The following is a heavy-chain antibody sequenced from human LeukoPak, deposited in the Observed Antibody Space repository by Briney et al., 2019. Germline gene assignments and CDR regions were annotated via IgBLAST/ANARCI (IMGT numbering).Heavy chain of an antibody. V-gene: IGHV1-18*01. D-gene: IGHD2-15*01. CDR1: RYTFTSYG. CDR2: ISAYNGNT. J-gene: IGHJ5*02. Sequence: ASVKVSCKASRYTFTSYGISWVRQAPGQGLEWMGWISAYNGNTNYAQKLQGRVTMTTDTSTSTAYMELRSLRSDDTAVYYCARVGNVAATPPVTFDPWGQGTLVTVSS. CDR3: ARVGNVAATPPVTFDP.